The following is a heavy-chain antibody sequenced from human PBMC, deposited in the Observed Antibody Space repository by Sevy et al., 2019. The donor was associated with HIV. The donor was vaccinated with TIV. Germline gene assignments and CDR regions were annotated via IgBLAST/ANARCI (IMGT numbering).Heavy chain of an antibody. CDR1: GFTFSNYF. CDR3: ARETAADAFDV. J-gene: IGHJ3*01. V-gene: IGHV3-21*01. D-gene: IGHD6-13*01. Sequence: GGSLRLSCAASGFTFSNYFINWVRQAPGKGLEWVSSISSGSSYIFYADSVKGRFTISRDNAKNSLYLHMNSLRAEDTAVYYCARETAADAFDVWGQGTFVTVSS. CDR2: ISSGSSYI.